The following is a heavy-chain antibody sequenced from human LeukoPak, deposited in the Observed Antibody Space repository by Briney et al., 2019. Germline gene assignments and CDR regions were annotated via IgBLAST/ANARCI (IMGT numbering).Heavy chain of an antibody. Sequence: GGSLRLSCAASGFTFSSYAMSWVRQAPGKGLEWVSAISGSGGGTYYADSVKGRFTISRDNSKNTLYLQMYSLRAEDTAVYYCAKDQDPYSGSYDYFDYWGQGTLVTVSS. J-gene: IGHJ4*02. CDR1: GFTFSSYA. CDR3: AKDQDPYSGSYDYFDY. V-gene: IGHV3-23*01. CDR2: ISGSGGGT. D-gene: IGHD1-26*01.